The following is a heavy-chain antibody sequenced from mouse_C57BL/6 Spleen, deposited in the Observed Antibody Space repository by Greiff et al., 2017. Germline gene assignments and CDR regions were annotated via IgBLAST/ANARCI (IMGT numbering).Heavy chain of an antibody. Sequence: ESGPGLVKPSQSLSLTCSVTGYSITSGYYWNWIRQFPGNKLEWMGYISYDGSNNYNPSLKNRISITRDTSKNQFFLKLNSVTTEDTATYYCARGDITTVYAMDYWGQGTSVTVSS. V-gene: IGHV3-6*01. D-gene: IGHD1-1*01. CDR1: GYSITSGYY. CDR3: ARGDITTVYAMDY. J-gene: IGHJ4*01. CDR2: ISYDGSN.